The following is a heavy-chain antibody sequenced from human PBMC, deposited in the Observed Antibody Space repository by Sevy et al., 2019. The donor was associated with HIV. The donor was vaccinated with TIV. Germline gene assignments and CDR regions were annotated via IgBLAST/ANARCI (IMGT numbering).Heavy chain of an antibody. D-gene: IGHD1-26*01. CDR2: IYYNGHI. Sequence: SETLSLTCNVSGGSITSLYWNWIRQPPGKGLEWIANIYYNGHINYNPPLKSRVTLSLDTSKNQFSLRLSSVTAADTAMYYCAGENAWGRGYSWGQGTLVTVSS. V-gene: IGHV4-59*08. CDR3: AGENAWGRGYS. J-gene: IGHJ4*02. CDR1: GGSITSLY.